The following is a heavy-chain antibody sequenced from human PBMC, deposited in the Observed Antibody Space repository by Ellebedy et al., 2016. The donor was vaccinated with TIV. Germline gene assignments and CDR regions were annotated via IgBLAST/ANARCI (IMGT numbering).Heavy chain of an antibody. V-gene: IGHV4-39*01. CDR2: IYYSGST. CDR1: GGSISSSSYY. Sequence: MPGGSLRLSCTVSGGSISSSSYYWSWIRQPPGKGLEWIVSIYYSGSTYYNPSLKSRVTTSLDTSKNQFSLKLSSVTAADTALYYCARTTPNYYGSGSEIRFDPWGQGTLVTVSS. D-gene: IGHD3-10*01. CDR3: ARTTPNYYGSGSEIRFDP. J-gene: IGHJ5*02.